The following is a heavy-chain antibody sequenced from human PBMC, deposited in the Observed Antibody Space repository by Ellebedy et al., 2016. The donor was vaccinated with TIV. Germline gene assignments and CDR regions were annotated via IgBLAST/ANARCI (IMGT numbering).Heavy chain of an antibody. J-gene: IGHJ4*02. CDR2: IYDVWSA. CDR3: ATVAVARLGVDS. CDR1: GCSTSDLEL. Sequence: MPSETLSLTCTVSGCSTSDLELFLGWIRQAPGRELVWIGNIYDVWSAYYNPSPKSRVSTSVDTSKNQFSLRMKSLTAADTAVYYCATVAVARLGVDSWGQGTLVTVPS. D-gene: IGHD6-19*01. V-gene: IGHV4-39*07.